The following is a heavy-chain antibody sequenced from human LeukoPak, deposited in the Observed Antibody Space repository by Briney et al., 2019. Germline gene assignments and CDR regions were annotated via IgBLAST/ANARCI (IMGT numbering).Heavy chain of an antibody. CDR1: GYTFTGYY. CDR2: INPNSGGT. CDR3: ARGYCSSTSCYSIAAAGTLDY. J-gene: IGHJ4*02. D-gene: IGHD2-2*02. V-gene: IGHV1-2*02. Sequence: ASVKVSFKASGYTFTGYYMHWVRQAPGQGLEWMGWINPNSGGTNYAQKFQGRVTMTRDTSISTAYMELSRLRSAETAVYYCARGYCSSTSCYSIAAAGTLDYWGQGTLVTVSS.